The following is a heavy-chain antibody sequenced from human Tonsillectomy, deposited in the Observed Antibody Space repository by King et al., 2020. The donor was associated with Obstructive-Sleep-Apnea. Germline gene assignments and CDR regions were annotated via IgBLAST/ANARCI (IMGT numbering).Heavy chain of an antibody. J-gene: IGHJ4*02. Sequence: QLVQSGGGVVQPGRSLRLSCAASGFKFYSYGMHWVRQAPGKGLEWVAFISYDGSDEDYADSVKGRFIISRDNAKNMVFVEMNSLRDEDTAMYYCTGDASSGYHYRWGQGTLVTVSS. D-gene: IGHD3-22*01. CDR1: GFKFYSYG. CDR2: ISYDGSDE. CDR3: TGDASSGYHYR. V-gene: IGHV3-33*01.